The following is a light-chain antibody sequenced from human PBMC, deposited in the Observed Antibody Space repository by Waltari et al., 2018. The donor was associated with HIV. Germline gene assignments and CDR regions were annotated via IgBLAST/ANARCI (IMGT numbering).Light chain of an antibody. J-gene: IGLJ3*02. Sequence: SVLTQPPSVSGAPGQMITISCTGSSSNIGASYDVHWYQHLPGTAPKLLIYGNTNRPSGVPDRFSGSKSGTSASLAITGLQAEDEADYYCQSYDSSLRGRVFGGGTKLTVL. CDR2: GNT. CDR3: QSYDSSLRGRV. V-gene: IGLV1-40*01. CDR1: SSNIGASYD.